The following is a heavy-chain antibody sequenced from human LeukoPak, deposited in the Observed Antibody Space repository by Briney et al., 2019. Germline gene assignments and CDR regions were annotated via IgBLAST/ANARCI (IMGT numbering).Heavy chain of an antibody. J-gene: IGHJ4*02. CDR3: ARDFRAPTTVTTGGNY. Sequence: SETQSLTCTVSGGSISSYYWSWIRQPAGKGLEWIGRIYTSGSTNYNPSLKSRVTMSVDTSKNQFSLKLSSVTAADTAVYYCARDFRAPTTVTTGGNYWGQGTLVTVSS. CDR2: IYTSGST. CDR1: GGSISSYY. D-gene: IGHD4-17*01. V-gene: IGHV4-4*07.